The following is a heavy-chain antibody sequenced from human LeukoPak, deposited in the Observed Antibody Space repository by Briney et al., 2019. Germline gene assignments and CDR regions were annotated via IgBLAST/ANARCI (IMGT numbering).Heavy chain of an antibody. CDR3: ARSRKDQWLAHDY. D-gene: IGHD6-19*01. V-gene: IGHV4-39*01. J-gene: IGHJ4*02. CDR1: GGSISSSSYY. CDR2: VYYSGST. Sequence: SETLSLTCTVSGGSISSSSYYWGWNRQPPGKGLEWIGTVYYSGSTYYNPSLKSRVTISVDTSKNQFSLKLSSVTAADTAVYYCARSRKDQWLAHDYWGQGTLVTVSS.